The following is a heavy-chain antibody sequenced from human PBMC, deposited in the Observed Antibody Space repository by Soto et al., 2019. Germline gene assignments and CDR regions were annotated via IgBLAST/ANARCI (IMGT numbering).Heavy chain of an antibody. D-gene: IGHD6-6*01. J-gene: IGHJ6*02. CDR3: ARSAARTVSYYYYYGMDV. Sequence: SETLSLTCTVSGGSISSGDYYWSWIRQPPGKGLEWIGYIYYSGSTYYNPSLKSRVTISVDTSKNQFSLKLSSVTAADTSVYYCARSAARTVSYYYYYGMDVWGQGTTVTVSS. CDR1: GGSISSGDYY. CDR2: IYYSGST. V-gene: IGHV4-30-4*01.